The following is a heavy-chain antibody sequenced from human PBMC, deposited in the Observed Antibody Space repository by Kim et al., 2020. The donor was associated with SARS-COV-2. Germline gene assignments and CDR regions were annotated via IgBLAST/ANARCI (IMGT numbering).Heavy chain of an antibody. CDR3: ASFGNAFDI. V-gene: IGHV1-2*02. CDR2: GGT. D-gene: IGHD3-3*01. Sequence: GGTNSAQEFQDRVTMTRDTSISTAYMELSRLRSDDTAVYYCASFGNAFDIWGQGTMVTVSS. J-gene: IGHJ3*02.